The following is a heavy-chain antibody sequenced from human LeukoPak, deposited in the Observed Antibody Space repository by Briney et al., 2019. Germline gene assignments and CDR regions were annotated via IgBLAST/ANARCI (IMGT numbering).Heavy chain of an antibody. D-gene: IGHD6-19*01. Sequence: PGGSLRLSCAVSGFTFSSYAMSWVRQAPGKGLEWVSAISGSGGSTKNADSVRGRFTISRDNSQNTLYLQMNSLRAEDTAIYYCAKSLTGWYVFDYWGQGTLVTVSS. J-gene: IGHJ4*02. CDR3: AKSLTGWYVFDY. CDR1: GFTFSSYA. V-gene: IGHV3-23*01. CDR2: ISGSGGST.